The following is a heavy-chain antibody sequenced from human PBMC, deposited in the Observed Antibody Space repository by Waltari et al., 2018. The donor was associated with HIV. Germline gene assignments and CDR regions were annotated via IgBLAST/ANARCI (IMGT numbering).Heavy chain of an antibody. J-gene: IGHJ4*02. CDR1: GFTFSSYW. CDR2: KKQEGSGI. Sequence: EVKLVESGGGLVQPGGSLRLSCAASGFTFSSYWMSWVRQAPGKGREGVANKKQEGSGIYYVDSVKGRLTISRNNAKNSLYLQMNSLRAEDTAVYFCARRGGRSSPLGYWGQGTLVTVSS. D-gene: IGHD6-13*01. V-gene: IGHV3-7*01. CDR3: ARRGGRSSPLGY.